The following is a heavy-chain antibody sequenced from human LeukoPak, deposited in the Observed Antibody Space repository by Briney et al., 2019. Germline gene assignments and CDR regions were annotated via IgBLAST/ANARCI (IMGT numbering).Heavy chain of an antibody. D-gene: IGHD3-10*01. CDR3: ARDRGSSGAFDI. Sequence: PSETLSLTCSVSGGSISGYYWSWIRQPPGKGLEWIGEINHSGSTNYNPSLKSRVTISVDTSKNQFSLKLSSVTAADTAVYYCARDRGSSGAFDIWGQGTMVTVSS. CDR2: INHSGST. V-gene: IGHV4-34*01. J-gene: IGHJ3*02. CDR1: GGSISGYY.